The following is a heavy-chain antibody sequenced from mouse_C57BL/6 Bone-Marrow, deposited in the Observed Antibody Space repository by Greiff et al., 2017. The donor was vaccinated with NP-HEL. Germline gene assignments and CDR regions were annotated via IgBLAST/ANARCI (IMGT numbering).Heavy chain of an antibody. D-gene: IGHD2-4*01. CDR1: GFTFSDYY. Sequence: EVKLMESEGGLVQPGSSMKLSCTASGFTFSDYYMAWVRQVPEKGLEWVANFNYDGSSTYYLDSLKSRFIISRDNAKNLLYLQMSSLKSEDTATYYCAREGIYYEGMDYWGQGTSVTVSS. V-gene: IGHV5-16*01. J-gene: IGHJ4*01. CDR2: FNYDGSST. CDR3: AREGIYYEGMDY.